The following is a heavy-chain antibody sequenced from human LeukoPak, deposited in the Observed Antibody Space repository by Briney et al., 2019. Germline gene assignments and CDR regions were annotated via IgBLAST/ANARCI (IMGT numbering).Heavy chain of an antibody. V-gene: IGHV3-11*04. D-gene: IGHD5-18*01. Sequence: LSLTCTVSGGSVSSGSYYWSWIRQPPGKGLEWVSYISSSGSTIYYADSVKGRFTISRDNAKNSLYLQMNSLRAEDTAVYYCARAFVDTAMVSPECFDYWGQGTLVTVSS. CDR2: ISSSGSTI. CDR3: ARAFVDTAMVSPECFDY. J-gene: IGHJ4*02. CDR1: GGSVSSGSYY.